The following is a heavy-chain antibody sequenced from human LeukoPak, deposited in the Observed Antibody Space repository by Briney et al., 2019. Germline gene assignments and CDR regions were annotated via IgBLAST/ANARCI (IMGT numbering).Heavy chain of an antibody. D-gene: IGHD2-15*01. CDR1: GNSISSGYY. Sequence: PSETLSLTCTVSGNSISSGYYWGWIRQPPGKGLEWIGSIYHSGSTYYNPSLKSRVTISVDTSKNQFSLKLSSVTAADTAVYYCARQHAGSRWFDPWGQGTLVTVSS. CDR2: IYHSGST. CDR3: ARQHAGSRWFDP. J-gene: IGHJ5*02. V-gene: IGHV4-38-2*02.